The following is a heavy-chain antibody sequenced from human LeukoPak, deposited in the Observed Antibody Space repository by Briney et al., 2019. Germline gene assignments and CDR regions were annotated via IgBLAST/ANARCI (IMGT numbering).Heavy chain of an antibody. D-gene: IGHD1-1*01. J-gene: IGHJ6*03. CDR3: VGWRLTNNYYYMDV. CDR1: GYTFTGYY. V-gene: IGHV1-2*02. CDR2: INSNSGGT. Sequence: GASVKVSCEASGYTFTGYYIRWVRQAPGQGLEWMGWINSNSGGTKYAQKFQGRVTMTRDTSISTAYMDLSSLRSDDTAVYYCVGWRLTNNYYYMDVWGKGTTVTVSS.